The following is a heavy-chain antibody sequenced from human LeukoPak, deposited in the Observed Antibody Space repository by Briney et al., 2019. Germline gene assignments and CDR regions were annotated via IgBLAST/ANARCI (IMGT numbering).Heavy chain of an antibody. D-gene: IGHD4-17*01. CDR1: GFTFSDFW. J-gene: IGHJ4*02. CDR2: IKGDGSEK. CDR3: RPGRYGDYL. V-gene: IGHV3-7*01. Sequence: GGSLRLSCAASGFTFSDFWMNWVRQAPGKGLEWVANIKGDGSEKYYVDSVKGRFTISRDNAKNSLYLQMNSLRVEDTAIYYCRPGRYGDYLRGQGTLVTVSS.